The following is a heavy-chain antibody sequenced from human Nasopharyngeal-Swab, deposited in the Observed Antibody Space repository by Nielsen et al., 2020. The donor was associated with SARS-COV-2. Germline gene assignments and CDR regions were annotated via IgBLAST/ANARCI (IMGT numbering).Heavy chain of an antibody. Sequence: WIRQPPGKGLEWIGSIYYSGSTYYNPSLKSRVTISVDTSKNQFSLKLSSVTAADTAVYYCARPKQKYYDILTGYPPGAFDIWGQGTRVTVSS. V-gene: IGHV4-39*01. CDR2: IYYSGST. D-gene: IGHD3-9*01. CDR3: ARPKQKYYDILTGYPPGAFDI. J-gene: IGHJ3*02.